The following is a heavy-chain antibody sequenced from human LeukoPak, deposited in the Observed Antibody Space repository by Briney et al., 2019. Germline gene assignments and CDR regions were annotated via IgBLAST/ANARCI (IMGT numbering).Heavy chain of an antibody. V-gene: IGHV3-30*02. D-gene: IGHD5-12*01. CDR2: IRYDGYNK. J-gene: IGHJ3*01. CDR1: GFTFSNYA. CDR3: AKDLIPRRGFRPDAFDL. Sequence: GGSLRLSCVASGFTFSNYAMHWVRQAPGKGLEWGTFIRYDGYNKDYADSVKGRFTISRDNSKNTLYLQMNSLRAEDTAVYYCAKDLIPRRGFRPDAFDLWGQGIMVTVSS.